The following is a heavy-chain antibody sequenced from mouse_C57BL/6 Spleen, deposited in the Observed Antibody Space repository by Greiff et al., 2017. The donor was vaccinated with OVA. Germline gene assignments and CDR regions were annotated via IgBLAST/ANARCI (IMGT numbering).Heavy chain of an antibody. J-gene: IGHJ4*01. V-gene: IGHV1-81*01. CDR1: GYTFTSYG. CDR2: IYPRSGNT. D-gene: IGHD3-2*02. Sequence: VQLVESGAELARPGASVKLSCKASGYTFTSYGISWVKQRTGQGLEWIGEIYPRSGNTYYNEKFKGKATLTADKSSSTAYMELRSLTSEDSAVYFCARMTAQATDYYAMDYWGQGTSVTVSS. CDR3: ARMTAQATDYYAMDY.